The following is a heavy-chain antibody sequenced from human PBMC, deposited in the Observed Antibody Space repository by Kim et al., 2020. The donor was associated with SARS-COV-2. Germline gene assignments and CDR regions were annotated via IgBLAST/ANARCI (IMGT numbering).Heavy chain of an antibody. Sequence: RFTISRDNSKNTLYLQMNSLRAEDTAVYYCARDLGGDRTYDDYYYYYGMDVWGQGTTVTVSS. V-gene: IGHV3-30*01. D-gene: IGHD5-12*01. CDR3: ARDLGGDRTYDDYYYYYGMDV. J-gene: IGHJ6*02.